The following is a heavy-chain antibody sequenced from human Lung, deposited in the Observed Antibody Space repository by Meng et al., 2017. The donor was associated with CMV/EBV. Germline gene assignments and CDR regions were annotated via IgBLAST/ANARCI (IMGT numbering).Heavy chain of an antibody. Sequence: GSLRLXXTVSGGAISSYYWSWIRQPPGKGLEWIGYIYYSGSTNYNPSLKSRVTISVDTSKNQFSLKLSSVTAADTAVYYCARVAKSTITGTTPYYYYGMDVWGQGTXVTVSS. CDR2: IYYSGST. CDR1: GGAISSYY. J-gene: IGHJ6*02. CDR3: ARVAKSTITGTTPYYYYGMDV. V-gene: IGHV4-59*01. D-gene: IGHD1-7*01.